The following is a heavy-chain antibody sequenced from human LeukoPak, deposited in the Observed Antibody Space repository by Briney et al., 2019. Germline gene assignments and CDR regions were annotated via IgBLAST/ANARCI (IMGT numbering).Heavy chain of an antibody. V-gene: IGHV1-18*01. CDR3: ARGLIAAAGMDV. CDR1: GYTFTNYD. J-gene: IGHJ6*04. D-gene: IGHD6-13*01. Sequence: GASVKVSCKASGYTFTNYDISWVRQAPGQGLEWMGWISAYNGNTNYARKFQGRVTMTTDTSTTTAYMELRTLKSDDTAVYFCARGLIAAAGMDVWGKGTTVTVSS. CDR2: ISAYNGNT.